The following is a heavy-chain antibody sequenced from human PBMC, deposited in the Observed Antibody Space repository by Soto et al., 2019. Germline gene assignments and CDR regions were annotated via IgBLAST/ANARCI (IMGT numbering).Heavy chain of an antibody. Sequence: SETLSLTCAVSGGSISSSNWWSWVRQPPGKGLEWIGEIYHSGSTNYNPSLKSRVTISVDKSKNQFSLKLSSVTAADTAVYYCARDEVAVADTGSYGMEVWGQGTTVTV. J-gene: IGHJ6*02. D-gene: IGHD6-19*01. CDR2: IYHSGST. V-gene: IGHV4-4*02. CDR1: GGSISSSNW. CDR3: ARDEVAVADTGSYGMEV.